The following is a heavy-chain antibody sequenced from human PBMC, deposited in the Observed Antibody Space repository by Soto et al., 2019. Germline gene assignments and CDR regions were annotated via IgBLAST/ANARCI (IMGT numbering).Heavy chain of an antibody. V-gene: IGHV3-30*18. CDR3: AKDRRITIFGVVPLGGDYYYYGMDV. Sequence: LRLSCAASGFTFSSYGMHWVRQAPGKGLEWVAVISYDGSNKYYADSVKGRFTISRDNSKNTLYLQMNSLRAEDTAVYYCAKDRRITIFGVVPLGGDYYYYGMDVWGQGTTVTVSS. J-gene: IGHJ6*02. CDR2: ISYDGSNK. CDR1: GFTFSSYG. D-gene: IGHD3-3*01.